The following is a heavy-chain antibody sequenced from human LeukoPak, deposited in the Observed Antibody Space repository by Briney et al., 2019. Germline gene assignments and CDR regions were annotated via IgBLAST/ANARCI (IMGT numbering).Heavy chain of an antibody. CDR2: ISTDGSTR. V-gene: IGHV3-74*01. J-gene: IGHJ4*01. Sequence: GGSLRLSCAASGFTFTNYWMHWIRQGQGKGLVWVSRISTDGSTRHYADSVKGRFTISRDNSKNMMYLQVNSLRAEDTAVYYCASASSHRIAAGGDYWGHGTLVTVSS. CDR1: GFTFTNYW. D-gene: IGHD6-13*01. CDR3: ASASSHRIAAGGDY.